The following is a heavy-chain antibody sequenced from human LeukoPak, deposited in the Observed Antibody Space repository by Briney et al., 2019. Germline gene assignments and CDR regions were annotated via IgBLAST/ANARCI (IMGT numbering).Heavy chain of an antibody. V-gene: IGHV4-39*07. CDR1: GGSISSSSYY. CDR3: ARGGGAIAT. Sequence: SQTLSLTCTVSGGSISSSSYYWGWIRQPPGKGLEWIGSIYYSGSTYYNPSLKSRVTISVDTSKNQLSLQLNSVTPEDTAVYYCARGGGAIATWGQGTLVTVSS. D-gene: IGHD3-16*01. J-gene: IGHJ5*02. CDR2: IYYSGST.